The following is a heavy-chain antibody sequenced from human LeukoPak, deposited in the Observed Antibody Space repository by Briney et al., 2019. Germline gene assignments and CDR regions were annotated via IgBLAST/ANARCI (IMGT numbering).Heavy chain of an antibody. CDR2: INPSGGGT. V-gene: IGHV1-46*01. CDR3: ARDMLAVPSNWFDP. Sequence: ASVKVSCRASGYTFTSYYIHWVRQAPGQGLEWMGVINPSGGGTSYAQKFQGRVTMTRDTSTSTVYMDLRSLRSEDTAVYFCARDMLAVPSNWFDPWGQGTLVTVSS. J-gene: IGHJ5*02. CDR1: GYTFTSYY. D-gene: IGHD2-8*01.